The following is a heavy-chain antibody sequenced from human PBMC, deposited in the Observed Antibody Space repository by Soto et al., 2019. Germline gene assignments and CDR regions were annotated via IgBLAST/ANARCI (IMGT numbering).Heavy chain of an antibody. CDR1: GGTFSTYT. CDR2: ILPMLDIT. V-gene: IGHV1-69*02. D-gene: IGHD6-13*01. Sequence: QVQLVQSGAEVKKPGSSVKVSCKASGGTFSTYTIIWVRQVPGQGLEWMGRILPMLDITNSAQRFQGRVTITADKSTSTSYLELSSVRSEDTAVYYCTLGSRYAETGALWGLGTMVTVSS. CDR3: TLGSRYAETGAL. J-gene: IGHJ3*01.